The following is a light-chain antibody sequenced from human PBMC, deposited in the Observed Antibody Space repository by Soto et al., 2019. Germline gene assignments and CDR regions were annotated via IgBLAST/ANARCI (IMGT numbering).Light chain of an antibody. CDR3: QQYNNWPPWT. V-gene: IGKV3-15*01. Sequence: EIVMTQSPATLSVSPGERATLSCRASQSVSSNLAWYQQKPGQAPRLLIYGASTRATGIPARFSGSGSGTEFNLTMSSRQSEDFAVYYCQQYNNWPPWTFGQGTKVEIK. CDR1: QSVSSN. J-gene: IGKJ1*01. CDR2: GAS.